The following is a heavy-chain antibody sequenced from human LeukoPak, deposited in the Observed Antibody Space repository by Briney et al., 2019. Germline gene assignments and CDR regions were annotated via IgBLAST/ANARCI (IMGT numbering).Heavy chain of an antibody. CDR2: INAYNGNT. J-gene: IGHJ4*02. D-gene: IGHD3-10*01. CDR1: GYTFTSYG. CDR3: ARAPTYYYGSGSYFPLRY. V-gene: IGHV1-18*01. Sequence: GASVKVSCKASGYTFTSYGISWVRQAPGQGLEWMGWINAYNGNTNYAQKLQGRVTMTTDTSTSTAYMELRSLRSDDTAVYYCARAPTYYYGSGSYFPLRYWGQGTLVTVSS.